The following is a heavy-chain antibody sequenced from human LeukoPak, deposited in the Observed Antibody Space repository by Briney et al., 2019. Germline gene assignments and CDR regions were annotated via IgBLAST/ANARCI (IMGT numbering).Heavy chain of an antibody. CDR3: ARVARTSDH. D-gene: IGHD3/OR15-3a*01. CDR1: GFTFSSYA. J-gene: IGHJ4*02. CDR2: ISYDGSNK. V-gene: IGHV3-30-3*01. Sequence: PGGSLRLSCAASGFTFSSYAMHWVRQAPGKGLEWVAVISYDGSNKYYADSVKGRFTISRDNSKNTLYLQMNSLRAEDTAVYYCARVARTSDHWGQGTLVTVSS.